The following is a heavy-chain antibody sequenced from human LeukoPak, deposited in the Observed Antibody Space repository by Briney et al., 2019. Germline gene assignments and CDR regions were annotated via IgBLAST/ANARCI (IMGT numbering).Heavy chain of an antibody. D-gene: IGHD6-19*01. V-gene: IGHV1-2*02. CDR3: ARDAGIAVAGPMYYFDY. J-gene: IGHJ4*02. CDR2: INPNSGGT. Sequence: ASVKVSCKASGYTFTGYYMHWVRQAPGQGLEWMGWINPNSGGTNYAQKFQGRVTMTRDTSISTAYMELSRLRSDDTAVYYCARDAGIAVAGPMYYFDYWGQGTLVTVSS. CDR1: GYTFTGYY.